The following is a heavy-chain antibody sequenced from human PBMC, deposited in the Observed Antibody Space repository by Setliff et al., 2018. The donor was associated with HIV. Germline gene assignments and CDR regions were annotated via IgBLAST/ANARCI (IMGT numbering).Heavy chain of an antibody. D-gene: IGHD2-2*01. CDR1: GYSFTSYG. J-gene: IGHJ5*02. V-gene: IGHV1-18*01. CDR3: ARGTTPLGWFDP. CDR2: ISAYNVNT. Sequence: GASVKVSCKASGYSFTSYGVSWVRQAPGQGLEWMGWISAYNVNTNYAQKLQGRVTMTTDTSTITAYMELRSLRSDDTAVYYCARGTTPLGWFDPWGQGTRVTVS.